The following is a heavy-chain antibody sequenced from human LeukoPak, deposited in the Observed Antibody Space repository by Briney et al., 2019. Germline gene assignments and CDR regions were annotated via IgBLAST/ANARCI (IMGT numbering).Heavy chain of an antibody. D-gene: IGHD3-22*01. CDR1: GCTLTELS. Sequence: ASVKVSCKVSGCTLTELSMHWLRQAPGKGLEWMGGFDPEDGETIYAQKFQGRVTMTEDTSTDTAYMELSSLRSEDTAVYYCATGSYYYDSSGYHLNYFDYWGQGTLVTVSS. CDR2: FDPEDGET. V-gene: IGHV1-24*01. CDR3: ATGSYYYDSSGYHLNYFDY. J-gene: IGHJ4*02.